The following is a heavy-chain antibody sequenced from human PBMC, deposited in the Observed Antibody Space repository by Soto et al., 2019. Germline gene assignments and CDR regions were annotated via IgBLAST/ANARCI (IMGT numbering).Heavy chain of an antibody. CDR1: GFTFSSYS. CDR2: ISSSSSYI. J-gene: IGHJ4*02. Sequence: GGSLRLTCAASGFTFSSYSLNWVRQAPGKGLEWVSSISSSSSYIYYADSVKGRLTISRDNAKNSLYLQMNSLRAEDMAVDYCARIKQLVAVAGTGDYWGQGTLVTVSS. CDR3: ARIKQLVAVAGTGDY. V-gene: IGHV3-21*01. D-gene: IGHD6-19*01.